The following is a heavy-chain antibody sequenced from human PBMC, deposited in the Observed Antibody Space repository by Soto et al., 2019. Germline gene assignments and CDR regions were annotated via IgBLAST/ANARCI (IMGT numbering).Heavy chain of an antibody. Sequence: LSLTCAVYGGSFSGYYWSWIRQPPGKGLEWIGEINHSGSTNYNPSLKSRVTISVDTSKNQFSLKLKSVTAADTAVYFCAGMPHTSGLRLDPWGPGTLVTVSS. D-gene: IGHD6-19*01. J-gene: IGHJ5*02. CDR2: INHSGST. CDR3: AGMPHTSGLRLDP. V-gene: IGHV4-34*01. CDR1: GGSFSGYY.